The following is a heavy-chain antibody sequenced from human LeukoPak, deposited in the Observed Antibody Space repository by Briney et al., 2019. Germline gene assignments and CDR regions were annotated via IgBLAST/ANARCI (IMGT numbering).Heavy chain of an antibody. D-gene: IGHD6-6*01. CDR1: GFTFSSYG. Sequence: GGSLRLSCAAFGFTFSSYGMHWVRQAPGKGLEWVTVISYDGSNKYYADSVKGRFTISRDNSKNTLYLQMNSLRAEDTAVYYCAKDGPIAALDYWGQGTLVTVSS. CDR3: AKDGPIAALDY. J-gene: IGHJ4*02. V-gene: IGHV3-30*18. CDR2: ISYDGSNK.